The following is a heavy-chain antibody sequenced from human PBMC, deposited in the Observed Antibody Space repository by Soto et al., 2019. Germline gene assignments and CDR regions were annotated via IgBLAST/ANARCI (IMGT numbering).Heavy chain of an antibody. CDR2: IWYDGSFK. Sequence: PGGSLRLSCVASGFTFSSFGMHWVRQAPGKGLEWVAGIWYDGSFKSYADFVKGRFTISRDNSKNMLYLQMNSLRVEDTAMYYCARAHYDANTNWFDPWGQGTLVTVSS. D-gene: IGHD3-3*01. V-gene: IGHV3-33*01. CDR1: GFTFSSFG. CDR3: ARAHYDANTNWFDP. J-gene: IGHJ5*02.